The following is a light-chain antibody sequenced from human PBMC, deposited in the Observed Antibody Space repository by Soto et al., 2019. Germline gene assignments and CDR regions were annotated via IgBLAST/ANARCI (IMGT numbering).Light chain of an antibody. J-gene: IGLJ1*01. V-gene: IGLV2-14*01. CDR3: FSYTSSGTYV. CDR2: EVS. Sequence: ALTQPASVSGSPGQSITISCTGTSSDVGNYKYVSWYQQHPGKAPKLMIYEVSNRPSGVSNRFSGSKSGNTASLTISGLQAEDETDYYCFSYTSSGTYVFGTGTKSPS. CDR1: SSDVGNYKY.